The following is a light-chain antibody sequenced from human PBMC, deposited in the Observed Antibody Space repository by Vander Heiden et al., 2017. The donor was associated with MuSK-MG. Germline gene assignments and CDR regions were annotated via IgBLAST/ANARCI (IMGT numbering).Light chain of an antibody. Sequence: QSVLTQPPSVSGAPGQSVTISCTGSSSNIGAHFDVHWYQQLPGSAPKLLIYGNSNRPSGVPDRFSGSKSVTSASLDITGLQAEDEADYYCQSYDSSLSGSSVFGTGTKVTVL. V-gene: IGLV1-40*01. CDR2: GNS. J-gene: IGLJ1*01. CDR1: SSNIGAHFD. CDR3: QSYDSSLSGSSV.